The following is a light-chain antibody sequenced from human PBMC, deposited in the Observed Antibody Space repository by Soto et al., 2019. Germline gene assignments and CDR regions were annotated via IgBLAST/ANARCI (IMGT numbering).Light chain of an antibody. V-gene: IGLV1-40*01. Sequence: QSVLTQPPSVSGAPGQRVTISCTGSSSNIGAGYDVHWYQQLPGKAPKLLIYGNSNRPSGVPERFSGSKSGTSASLAITGLQAEDEADYYCQSYDSSLSGSVVFGGGTKLTVL. J-gene: IGLJ2*01. CDR3: QSYDSSLSGSVV. CDR2: GNS. CDR1: SSNIGAGYD.